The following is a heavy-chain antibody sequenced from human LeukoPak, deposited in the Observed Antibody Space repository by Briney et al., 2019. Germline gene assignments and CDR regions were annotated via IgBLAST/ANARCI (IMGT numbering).Heavy chain of an antibody. CDR1: GFTFSSHS. J-gene: IGHJ4*02. Sequence: GGSLRLSCAASGFTFSSHSMNWVRQAPGKGLEWVSSISSSSYIYYADSVKGRFTISRDNAKNSLYLQMSSLRAEDTAVYYCASTPGPTVPFDYWGQGTLVTVSS. CDR3: ASTPGPTVPFDY. V-gene: IGHV3-21*01. CDR2: ISSSSYI. D-gene: IGHD4-11*01.